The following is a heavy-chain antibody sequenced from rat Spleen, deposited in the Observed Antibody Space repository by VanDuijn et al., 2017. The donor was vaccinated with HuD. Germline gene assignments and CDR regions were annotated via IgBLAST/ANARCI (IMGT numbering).Heavy chain of an antibody. Sequence: QVQLKESGPGLVQPSQTLSLTCTVSGFSLTSYHVSWVRQPPGKGLEWMGVIWTGGSTAYNSILKSRLSITRDISESQVFLKMNILQTEDTATDYCARANRDSYAHFDHWGQGVMVTVSS. CDR2: IWTGGST. CDR1: GFSLTSYH. CDR3: ARANRDSYAHFDH. V-gene: IGHV2-43*01. J-gene: IGHJ2*01. D-gene: IGHD1-12*01.